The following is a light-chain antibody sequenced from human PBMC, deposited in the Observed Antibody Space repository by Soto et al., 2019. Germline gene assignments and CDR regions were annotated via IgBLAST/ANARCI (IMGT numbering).Light chain of an antibody. CDR3: QNYNSGPRT. CDR2: AAS. J-gene: IGKJ4*02. Sequence: DIQMSQSPASVSSSVGDRVTLSCRASQGFSSYLAWYQQKPGKVPKVLIYAASTLPSGIPSRFSGSGSGTEFTLTISNLQSEDVATYYCQNYNSGPRTFGGGTKVDIK. V-gene: IGKV1-27*01. CDR1: QGFSSY.